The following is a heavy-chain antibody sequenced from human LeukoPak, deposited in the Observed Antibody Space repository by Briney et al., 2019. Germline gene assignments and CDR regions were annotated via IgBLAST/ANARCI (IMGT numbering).Heavy chain of an antibody. CDR2: INHSGST. J-gene: IGHJ4*02. D-gene: IGHD1-14*01. Sequence: PSETLSLTCAVYGGSFSGYYWSWIRQPPGKGLEWIGEINHSGSTNYNPSLKSRVTISVDTSKNQFSLKLSSVTAADTAVYFCARVIQPNRLPTDYWGQGALVTVSS. CDR3: ARVIQPNRLPTDY. V-gene: IGHV4-34*01. CDR1: GGSFSGYY.